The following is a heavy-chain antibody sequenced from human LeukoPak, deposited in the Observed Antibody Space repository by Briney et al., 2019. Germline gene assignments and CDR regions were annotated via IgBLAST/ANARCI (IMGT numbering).Heavy chain of an antibody. Sequence: ASVKVSCKASGYTFTSYDINWVRQAPGQGLEWMGIINPSGGSTSYAQKFQGRVTMTRDMSTSTVYMELSSLRSEDTAVYYCARARAEGDGYNYVPSSSYYMDVWGKGTTVTVSS. CDR1: GYTFTSYD. CDR3: ARARAEGDGYNYVPSSSYYMDV. J-gene: IGHJ6*03. D-gene: IGHD5-24*01. V-gene: IGHV1-46*01. CDR2: INPSGGST.